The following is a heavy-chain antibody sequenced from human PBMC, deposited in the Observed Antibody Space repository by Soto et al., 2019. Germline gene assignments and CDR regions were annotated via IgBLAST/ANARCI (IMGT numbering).Heavy chain of an antibody. D-gene: IGHD6-19*01. Sequence: ASVKVSCKASGHTSTNYGISWVRQAPGQGLEWMGWISAYNGDTKYAQKFQGRVTMTTDTSTSTAYMEVRSLRSDDTAVYYCASRGAVADYWGRGTLVTVSS. CDR3: ASRGAVADY. CDR2: ISAYNGDT. CDR1: GHTSTNYG. V-gene: IGHV1-18*01. J-gene: IGHJ4*01.